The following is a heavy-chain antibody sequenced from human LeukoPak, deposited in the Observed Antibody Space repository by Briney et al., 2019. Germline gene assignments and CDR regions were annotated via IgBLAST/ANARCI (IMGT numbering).Heavy chain of an antibody. D-gene: IGHD3-9*01. CDR2: IYSGGSP. CDR1: GFAVRSSY. CDR3: ARDRGDYDILTGYYSYYFDY. V-gene: IGHV3-53*01. J-gene: IGHJ4*02. Sequence: GGSLRLSCAASGFAVRSSYMSWVRQAPGKGLEWVSVIYSGGSPDYADSAKGRFTISSDNSKNTLYLQMNSLRVEDTAVYYCARDRGDYDILTGYYSYYFDYRGQGTLVTVSS.